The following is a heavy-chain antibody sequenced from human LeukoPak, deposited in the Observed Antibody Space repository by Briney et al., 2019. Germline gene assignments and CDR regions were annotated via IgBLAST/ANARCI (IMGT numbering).Heavy chain of an antibody. CDR1: GYSISSGYC. V-gene: IGHV4-38-2*02. Sequence: SETLSLTCTVSGYSISSGYCWGWIRQPPGKGLEWIGYIYHSGSTYYNPSLKSRVTISVDRSKNQFSLKLSSVTAADTAVYYCARDSGSYWGQGTLVTVSS. J-gene: IGHJ4*02. D-gene: IGHD3-10*01. CDR2: IYHSGST. CDR3: ARDSGSY.